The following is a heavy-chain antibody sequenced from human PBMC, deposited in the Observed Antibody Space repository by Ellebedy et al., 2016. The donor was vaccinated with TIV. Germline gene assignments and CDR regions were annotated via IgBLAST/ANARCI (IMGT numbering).Heavy chain of an antibody. J-gene: IGHJ5*02. D-gene: IGHD4-23*01. CDR1: GYRFISHW. CDR3: VRLAVADRTDKWFDP. V-gene: IGHV5-51*01. CDR2: IFPGDSDT. Sequence: PGGSLRLSCKASGYRFISHWIGWVRQMPGKGLEWMGIIFPGDSDTRYSPSFEGQVSLSVDNSISTAYLQWKTLKASDTAIYYCVRLAVADRTDKWFDPWGQGTLVTVS.